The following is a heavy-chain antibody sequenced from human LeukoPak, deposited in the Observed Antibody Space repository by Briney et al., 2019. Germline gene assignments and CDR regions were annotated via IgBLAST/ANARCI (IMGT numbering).Heavy chain of an antibody. D-gene: IGHD3-10*01. CDR3: ARGSDYYGSGIKYNWFDP. CDR2: IHYSGST. CDR1: VGSISTYY. V-gene: IGHV4-59*01. Sequence: SETLSLTCTVSVGSISTYYLSWIRQPPGQGLEWIGYIHYSGSTNYNPSLKSRVTISVDTSKNQFSLNLRSVTAAETAVYYCARGSDYYGSGIKYNWFDPWGQGTLVTVSS. J-gene: IGHJ5*02.